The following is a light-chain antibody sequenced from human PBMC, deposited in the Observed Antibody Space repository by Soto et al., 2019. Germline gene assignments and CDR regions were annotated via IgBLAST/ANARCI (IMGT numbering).Light chain of an antibody. CDR3: QSYDSSLSGFVL. Sequence: QSVLTQPPSVSGAPGQRVTISCAGSNSNIGAGYDVHWYQQVPGTAPNLLIYRSNNRPSGVPDRFSGSKSGTSASLAISGLQAEDEAEYYCQSYDSSLSGFVLFGGGTKVTVL. J-gene: IGLJ2*01. V-gene: IGLV1-40*01. CDR2: RSN. CDR1: NSNIGAGYD.